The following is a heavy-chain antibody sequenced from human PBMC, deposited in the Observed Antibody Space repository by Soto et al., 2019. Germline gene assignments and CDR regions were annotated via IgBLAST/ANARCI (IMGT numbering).Heavy chain of an antibody. CDR3: ARDRDIVVVTGILMW. J-gene: IGHJ4*02. CDR1: GFNFSNYG. CDR2: IWNDGNDK. V-gene: IGHV3-33*01. D-gene: IGHD2-21*02. Sequence: QVQLVESGGGVVQPGRSLRLSCVATGFNFSNYGMQWVRQTPGKGLEWVAVIWNDGNDKSYEASVKGRFTISRDNSKNTLYLEMSSLRAEDTAVYYCARDRDIVVVTGILMWWGQGTLVTVSS.